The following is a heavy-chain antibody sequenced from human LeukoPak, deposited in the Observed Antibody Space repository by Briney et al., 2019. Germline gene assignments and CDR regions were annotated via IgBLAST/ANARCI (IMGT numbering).Heavy chain of an antibody. V-gene: IGHV3-23*01. Sequence: GGTLRLSCAASEFRFSAHGMNWVRQAPGKGLEWISGISPSGDITYYADSVMGRFSISRDNWQSTVSLQMNSLRAEDTALYYCVRDLDWGAFDVWGQGTMVTVSS. CDR2: ISPSGDIT. D-gene: IGHD3/OR15-3a*01. CDR3: VRDLDWGAFDV. CDR1: EFRFSAHG. J-gene: IGHJ3*01.